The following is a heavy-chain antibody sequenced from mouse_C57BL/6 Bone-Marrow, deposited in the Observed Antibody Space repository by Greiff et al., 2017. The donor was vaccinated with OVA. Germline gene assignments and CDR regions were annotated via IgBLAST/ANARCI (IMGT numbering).Heavy chain of an antibody. CDR2: IDPANGNT. J-gene: IGHJ4*01. CDR3: AGGRKGAMDY. V-gene: IGHV14-3*01. Sequence: VQLQQSVAELVRPGASVKLSCTASGLNIKNIYMHWVKQRPEQGLEWIGRIDPANGNTKYAPKFQGKATITADTSSNTACLQLSSLASEDTASYYCAGGRKGAMDYWGQGTSVSVSS. CDR1: GLNIKNIY.